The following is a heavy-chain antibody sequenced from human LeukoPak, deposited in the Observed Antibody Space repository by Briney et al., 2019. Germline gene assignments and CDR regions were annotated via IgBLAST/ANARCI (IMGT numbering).Heavy chain of an antibody. CDR1: GGSFSNYY. Sequence: SETLSLTCAVYGGSFSNYYWSWIRQPPGKGLEWIGGINHSENTNYKPSLKSRVTISVDTSKNQFSLKLSSVTAADTAVYYCARTYDSSGYLYYYYYMDVWGKGTTVTVSS. CDR2: INHSENT. J-gene: IGHJ6*03. CDR3: ARTYDSSGYLYYYYYMDV. V-gene: IGHV4-34*01. D-gene: IGHD3-22*01.